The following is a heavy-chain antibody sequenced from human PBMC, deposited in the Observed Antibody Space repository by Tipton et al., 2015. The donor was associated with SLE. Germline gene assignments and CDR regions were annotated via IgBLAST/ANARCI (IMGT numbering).Heavy chain of an antibody. V-gene: IGHV3-30*04. CDR2: ISYDGSNK. J-gene: IGHJ4*02. D-gene: IGHD3-16*01. Sequence: SLRLSCAASGFTFSSYAMHWVRQAPGKGLEWVAVISYDGSNKYYADSVKGRFTISRDNAKNSLYLQMNSLRAEDTAVYYCARDGDFDYWGQGTLVTVSS. CDR3: ARDGDFDY. CDR1: GFTFSSYA.